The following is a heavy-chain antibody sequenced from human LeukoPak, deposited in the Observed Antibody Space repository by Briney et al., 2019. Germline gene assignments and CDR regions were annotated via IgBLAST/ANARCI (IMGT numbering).Heavy chain of an antibody. CDR1: GYTFTSYD. D-gene: IGHD2-2*01. Sequence: ASAKVSCKASGYTFTSYDINWVRQATGQGLEWMGWMNPNSGNTGYAQKFQGRVTMTRNTSISTAYMELSSLRSEDTAVYYCARGGYCSSTSCNYYYYYGMDVWGQGTTVTVSS. J-gene: IGHJ6*02. CDR3: ARGGYCSSTSCNYYYYYGMDV. V-gene: IGHV1-8*01. CDR2: MNPNSGNT.